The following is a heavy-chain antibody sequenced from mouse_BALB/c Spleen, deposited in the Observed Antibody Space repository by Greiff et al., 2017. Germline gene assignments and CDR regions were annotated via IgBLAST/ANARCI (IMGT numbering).Heavy chain of an antibody. V-gene: IGHV7-3*02. Sequence: DVMLVESGGGLVQPGGSLRLSCATSGFTFTDYYMSWVRQPPGKALEWLGFIRNKANGYTTEYSASVKGRFTISRDNSQSILYLQMNTLRAEDSATYYCARDLLYYAIDYWGQGTSVTVSS. CDR1: GFTFTDYY. CDR3: ARDLLYYAIDY. J-gene: IGHJ4*01. CDR2: IRNKANGYTT. D-gene: IGHD2-1*01.